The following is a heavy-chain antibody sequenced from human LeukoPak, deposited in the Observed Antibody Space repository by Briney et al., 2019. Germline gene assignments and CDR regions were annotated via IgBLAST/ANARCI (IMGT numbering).Heavy chain of an antibody. CDR1: GFTFSSYA. CDR3: ARDGRIAAAGTISFDY. CDR2: ISGSGGST. Sequence: PGGSLRLSCAASGFTFSSYAMSWVRQAPGKGLEWVSAISGSGGSTFYADSVKGRFTMSRDNSKNTLYLQMNSLRAEDTAVYYCARDGRIAAAGTISFDYWGQGTLVTVSS. V-gene: IGHV3-23*01. D-gene: IGHD6-13*01. J-gene: IGHJ4*02.